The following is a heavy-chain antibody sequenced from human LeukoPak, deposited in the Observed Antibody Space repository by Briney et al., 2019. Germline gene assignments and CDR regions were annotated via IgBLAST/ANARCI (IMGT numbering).Heavy chain of an antibody. CDR3: ARRGYYGSGSYRYLDY. J-gene: IGHJ4*02. Sequence: GESLKISCKGSGYSFTSYWIGWVRQMPGKGLEWMGIIYPGDSDTKYSPSFQGQVTISADKSINIAYLQWSSLKASDTAIYYCARRGYYGSGSYRYLDYWGQGTLVTVSS. CDR2: IYPGDSDT. D-gene: IGHD3-10*01. CDR1: GYSFTSYW. V-gene: IGHV5-51*01.